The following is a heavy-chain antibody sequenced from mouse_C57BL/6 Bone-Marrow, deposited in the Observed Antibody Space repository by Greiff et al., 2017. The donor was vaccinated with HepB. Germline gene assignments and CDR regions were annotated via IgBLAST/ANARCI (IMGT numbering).Heavy chain of an antibody. D-gene: IGHD3-2*02. Sequence: QVQLQQSGPELVKPGASVKISCKASGYAFSSSWMNWVKQRPGKGLEWIGRIYPGDGDTNYNGKFKGKATLTADKSSSTAYMQPSSLTSEDSAVYFCARWMAAQARDYAMDYWGQGTSVTVSS. J-gene: IGHJ4*01. CDR3: ARWMAAQARDYAMDY. CDR2: IYPGDGDT. CDR1: GYAFSSSW. V-gene: IGHV1-82*01.